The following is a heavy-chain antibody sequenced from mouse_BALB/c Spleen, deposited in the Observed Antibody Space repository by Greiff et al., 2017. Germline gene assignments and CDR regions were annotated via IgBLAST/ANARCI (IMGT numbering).Heavy chain of an antibody. D-gene: IGHD1-1*01. CDR2: IDPFNGGT. Sequence: VQLQQSGPELMKPGASVKISCKASGYSFTSYYMHWVKQSHGKSLEWIGYIDPFNGGTSYNQKFKGKATLTVDKSSSTAYMHLSSLTSEDSAVYYCARILLLDFDYWGQGTTLTVSS. CDR3: ARILLLDFDY. J-gene: IGHJ2*01. V-gene: IGHV1S135*01. CDR1: GYSFTSYY.